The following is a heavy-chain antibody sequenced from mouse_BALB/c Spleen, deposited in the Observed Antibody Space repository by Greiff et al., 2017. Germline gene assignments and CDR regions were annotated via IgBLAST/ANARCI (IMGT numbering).Heavy chain of an antibody. Sequence: QVQLKQSAAELARPGASVKMSCKASGYTFTSYTMHWVKQRPGQGLEWIGYINPSSGYTEYNQKFKDKTTLTADKSSSTAYMQLSSLTSEDSAVYYCARRTVVAPPAMDYWGQGTSVTVAS. V-gene: IGHV1-4*02. CDR2: INPSSGYT. CDR1: GYTFTSYT. J-gene: IGHJ4*01. D-gene: IGHD1-1*01. CDR3: ARRTVVAPPAMDY.